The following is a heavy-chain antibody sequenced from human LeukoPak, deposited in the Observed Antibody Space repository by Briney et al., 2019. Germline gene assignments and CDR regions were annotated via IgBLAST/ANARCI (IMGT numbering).Heavy chain of an antibody. D-gene: IGHD3-3*01. CDR2: MNPNSGNT. J-gene: IGHJ5*02. CDR3: ARGGPYYDFWRVDP. V-gene: IGHV1-8*03. CDR1: GYTFTSYD. Sequence: GASVKVSCKASGYTFTSYDINWVRQATGQGLEWMGWMNPNSGNTGYAQKFQGRVTITRNTSISTAYMELSSLRSEDTAVYYCARGGPYYDFWRVDPWGQGTLVTVSS.